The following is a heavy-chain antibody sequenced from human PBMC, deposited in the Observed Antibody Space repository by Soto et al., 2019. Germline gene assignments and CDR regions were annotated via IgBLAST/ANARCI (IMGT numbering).Heavy chain of an antibody. V-gene: IGHV3-30-3*01. CDR3: ARVWLGSVKGSSLNY. Sequence: QVQLVESGGGVVQPGRSLRLSCAASGFTFSSYAMHWVRQAPGKGLEWVAVISYDGSNKYYADSVKGRFTISRDNSKNTLYLQMNSLRAEDTAVYYCARVWLGSVKGSSLNYWGQGTLVTVSS. CDR2: ISYDGSNK. CDR1: GFTFSSYA. J-gene: IGHJ4*02. D-gene: IGHD6-6*01.